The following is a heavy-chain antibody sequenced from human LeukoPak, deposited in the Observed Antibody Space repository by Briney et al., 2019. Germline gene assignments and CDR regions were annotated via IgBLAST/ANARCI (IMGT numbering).Heavy chain of an antibody. CDR1: GFTFSSYS. J-gene: IGHJ6*02. D-gene: IGHD6-13*01. V-gene: IGHV3-48*01. CDR3: ASAGQQLVLGYYYYGMDV. CDR2: IGGRGSNI. Sequence: GGSLRLSCAASGFTFSSYSMNWVRQAPGKGLEWVSYIGGRGSNICYADSVKGRFTISRDNAKNSVNLQMNSLRAEDTAVYYCASAGQQLVLGYYYYGMDVWGQGTTVTVSS.